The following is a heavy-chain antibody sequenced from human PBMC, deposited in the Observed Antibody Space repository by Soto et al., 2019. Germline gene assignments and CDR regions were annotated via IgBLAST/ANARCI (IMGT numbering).Heavy chain of an antibody. Sequence: EESLKISCKGSGYSFTSYCIGWVRQMPGKGLEWMGIIYPGDSDTRYSPSFQGQVTISADNSISTAYLQWSSLKASDTAMYYCARQSDSSGWTPYYFDYWGQGTLVTVSS. V-gene: IGHV5-51*01. CDR3: ARQSDSSGWTPYYFDY. J-gene: IGHJ4*02. CDR1: GYSFTSYC. D-gene: IGHD6-19*01. CDR2: IYPGDSDT.